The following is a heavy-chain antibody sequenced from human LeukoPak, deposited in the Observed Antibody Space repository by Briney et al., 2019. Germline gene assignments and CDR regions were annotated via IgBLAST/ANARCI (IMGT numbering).Heavy chain of an antibody. J-gene: IGHJ6*02. Sequence: PSETLSLTCAVSVGSISSGNWWTWVRQSPGKGLEWIGEIYHNETLNYNPSLKSRVTISADSVKNHFSLKLTSVTAADTAVYYCATAPILRGEGGEHYKYGMDVWGQGTTVIVSS. CDR1: VGSISSGNW. V-gene: IGHV4-4*02. CDR3: ATAPILRGEGGEHYKYGMDV. CDR2: IYHNETL. D-gene: IGHD2-2*02.